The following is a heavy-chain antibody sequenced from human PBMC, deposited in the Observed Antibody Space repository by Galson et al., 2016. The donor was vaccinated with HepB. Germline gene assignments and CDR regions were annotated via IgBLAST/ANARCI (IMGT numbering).Heavy chain of an antibody. V-gene: IGHV5-51*03. CDR3: AREAGDFDY. CDR1: GYSFRTSW. CDR2: IYPDDSDT. Sequence: QSGAEVKKPGESLKISCKASGYSFRTSWIAWVRQMPGEGLEWMGIIYPDDSDTRYSPSFQGQVTISADKSISTAFLQWSSLKASDTAIYYCAREAGDFDYWGQGTLVTVSS. D-gene: IGHD3-16*01. J-gene: IGHJ4*02.